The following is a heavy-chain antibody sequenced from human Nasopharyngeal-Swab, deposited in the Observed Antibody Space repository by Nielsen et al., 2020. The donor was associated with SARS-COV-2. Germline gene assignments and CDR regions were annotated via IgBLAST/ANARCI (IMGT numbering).Heavy chain of an antibody. V-gene: IGHV3-23*01. Sequence: GESLKISCAASGFTFSSYGMSWVRQAPGKGLEWVSAISGSGGSTYYADSVKGRFTISRDNSKNTLYLQMNSLRAEDTAVYYCANLPSVVTPFDYWGQGTLVTVSS. CDR1: GFTFSSYG. CDR3: ANLPSVVTPFDY. J-gene: IGHJ4*02. D-gene: IGHD4-23*01. CDR2: ISGSGGST.